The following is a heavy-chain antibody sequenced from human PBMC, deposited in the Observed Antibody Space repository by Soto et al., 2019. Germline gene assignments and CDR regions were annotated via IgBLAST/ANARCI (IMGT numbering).Heavy chain of an antibody. D-gene: IGHD6-19*01. CDR1: VGSVSSSSYY. V-gene: IGHV4-61*01. Sequence: QVQLQESGPGLVKPSETLSLTCAVSVGSVSSSSYYWSWIRQPPGKGLEWIAHVYFGGNTNYNPSLQSRLXXXIXTSKNQFSLTLTSVTAADTAVYYCARWRSSGAYFDYWGQGTLVTASS. CDR2: VYFGGNT. CDR3: ARWRSSGAYFDY. J-gene: IGHJ4*02.